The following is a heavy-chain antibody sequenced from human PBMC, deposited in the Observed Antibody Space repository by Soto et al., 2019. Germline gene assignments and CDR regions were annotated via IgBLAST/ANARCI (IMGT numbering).Heavy chain of an antibody. CDR2: ISPSSSYI. CDR3: AVALLSPDGSLDP. V-gene: IGHV3-21*01. Sequence: GGSLRLSCAASGFTFSIYGMDWVRQAPGKGLEWVSSISPSSSYIYYADSVKGRFTNSRDDAKNSVFLQMNGLRAEDPAFYYCAVALLSPDGSLDPWGQGTLVTVSS. J-gene: IGHJ5*02. D-gene: IGHD2-2*03. CDR1: GFTFSIYG.